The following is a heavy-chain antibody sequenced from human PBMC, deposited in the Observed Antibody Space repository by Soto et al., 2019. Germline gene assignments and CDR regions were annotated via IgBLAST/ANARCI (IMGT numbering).Heavy chain of an antibody. Sequence: QVQLRESGPGLVEPSTTLSLTCTVGGGAISAGNWWSWLRQSPGKGLQWIGEIFHSGRSNYNPSLKSRVTLSVDTSQNQFSLTLHSVTAADTAVYYCATDLLITPRWGQGTLVSVSS. CDR2: IFHSGRS. J-gene: IGHJ4*02. D-gene: IGHD2-21*01. CDR1: GGAISAGNW. CDR3: ATDLLITPR. V-gene: IGHV4-4*02.